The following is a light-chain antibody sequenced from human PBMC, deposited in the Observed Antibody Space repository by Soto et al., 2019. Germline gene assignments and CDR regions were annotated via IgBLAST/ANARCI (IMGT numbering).Light chain of an antibody. J-gene: IGLJ3*02. CDR3: CSYAGTYTWV. V-gene: IGLV2-11*01. CDR1: SSDVGGYNY. CDR2: DVT. Sequence: QSALTQPPSVSGSPGQSVTISCTGTSSDVGGYNYVSWYQQHPGKAPKLMIYDVTKRPSGVPDRFSGSKSGNRASLTISGLQAEDDADYYCCSYAGTYTWVFGGGTKLTVL.